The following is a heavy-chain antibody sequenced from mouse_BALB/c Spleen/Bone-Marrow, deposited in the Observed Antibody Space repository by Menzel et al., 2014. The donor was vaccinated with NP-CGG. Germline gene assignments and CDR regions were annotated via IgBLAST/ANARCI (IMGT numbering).Heavy chain of an antibody. CDR1: GFNIKDTY. CDR2: IDPANGNT. J-gene: IGHJ4*01. Sequence: VQLQQSGAELVKPGASVKLSCTASGFNIKDTYMHWVKQRPEQGLEWIGRIDPANGNTKYDPKFQGKATITADTSSNTASLRLSSLTSEDTAVYYCARWEYYAMDYWGQGTSVTVSS. V-gene: IGHV14-3*02. D-gene: IGHD4-1*01. CDR3: ARWEYYAMDY.